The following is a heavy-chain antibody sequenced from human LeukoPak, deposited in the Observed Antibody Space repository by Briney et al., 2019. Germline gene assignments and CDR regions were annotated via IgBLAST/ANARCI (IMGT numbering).Heavy chain of an antibody. V-gene: IGHV1-2*06. Sequence: GASVKVSCKASGYTFTSYYMHWVRQAPGQGLEWMGRINPNSGGTNYAQKFQGRVTMTRDTSISTAYMELSRLRSDDTAVYYCAREDSLLWFGELLYQLNGGYFDYWGQGTLVTVSS. D-gene: IGHD3-10*01. J-gene: IGHJ4*02. CDR1: GYTFTSYY. CDR3: AREDSLLWFGELLYQLNGGYFDY. CDR2: INPNSGGT.